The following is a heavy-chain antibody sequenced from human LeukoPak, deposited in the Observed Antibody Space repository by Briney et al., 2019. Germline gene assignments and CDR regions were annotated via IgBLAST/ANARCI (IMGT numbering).Heavy chain of an antibody. Sequence: SVKVSCKASGGTFSSYAISWVRQAPGQGLEWMGRIIPILGIANYAQKFQGRVTITADKSTSTAYMELSSLRSEDTAVYYCARDELTLSRDGYKGTYYYGMDVWGQGTTVTVSS. CDR1: GGTFSSYA. D-gene: IGHD5-24*01. V-gene: IGHV1-69*04. CDR2: IIPILGIA. CDR3: ARDELTLSRDGYKGTYYYGMDV. J-gene: IGHJ6*02.